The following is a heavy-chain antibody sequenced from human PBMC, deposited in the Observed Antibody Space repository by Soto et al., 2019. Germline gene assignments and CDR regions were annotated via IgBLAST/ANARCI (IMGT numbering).Heavy chain of an antibody. V-gene: IGHV1-18*01. D-gene: IGHD2-8*01. Sequence: GASVKVSCKASGYTFTSYGIIWVRQAPGQGLEWMGWISAYNGNTNYAQKLQGRVTMTTDTSTSTAYMELRSLRSDDTAVYYCARDRGYCTNGVCPGPYWGQGTLVTVSS. CDR2: ISAYNGNT. CDR3: ARDRGYCTNGVCPGPY. CDR1: GYTFTSYG. J-gene: IGHJ4*02.